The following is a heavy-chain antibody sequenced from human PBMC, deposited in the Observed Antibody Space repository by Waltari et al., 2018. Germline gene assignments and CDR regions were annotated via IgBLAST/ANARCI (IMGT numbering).Heavy chain of an antibody. CDR1: ADTFIGYS. V-gene: IGHV1-2*02. J-gene: IGHJ6*02. CDR2: INSHTGGR. Sequence: QVQLVQSGAEVKKPGASVKVSCKASADTFIGYSVHWVRQAPGQGLEWMGWINSHTGGRNYAQKFQARVTMTRDTSISTAYMEVTRLRSDDTAVYYCARERYCSSTSCNDGMDVWGQGTSVTVSS. CDR3: ARERYCSSTSCNDGMDV. D-gene: IGHD2-2*01.